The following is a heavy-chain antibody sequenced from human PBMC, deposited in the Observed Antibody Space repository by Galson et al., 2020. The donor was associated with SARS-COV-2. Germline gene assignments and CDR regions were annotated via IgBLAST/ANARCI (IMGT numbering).Heavy chain of an antibody. Sequence: LSLTCAVYGGSFNGYCWSWIRQPPGKGLEWIGEINHSGTTNYNPSLKSRITMSVDMSKNQFSLRLSSVTAADTAVYYCARAPDVDILTGDYADGFDFWGQGTMVTVSS. V-gene: IGHV4-34*01. CDR2: INHSGTT. CDR1: GGSFNGYC. CDR3: ARAPDVDILTGDYADGFDF. D-gene: IGHD3-9*01. J-gene: IGHJ3*01.